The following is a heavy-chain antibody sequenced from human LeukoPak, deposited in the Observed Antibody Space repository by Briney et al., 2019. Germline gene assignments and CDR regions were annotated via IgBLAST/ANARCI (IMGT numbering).Heavy chain of an antibody. D-gene: IGHD2-2*02. CDR3: ARGVGYCSGTSCYNAFDI. CDR2: INPNSGGT. J-gene: IGHJ3*02. V-gene: IGHV1-2*02. Sequence: ASVKVSCKASGYTFTGYYMHWVRQAPGQGLEWMGWINPNSGGTNYAQKFQGRVTMTRDTSISTAYMELSRLRSDDTAVYYCARGVGYCSGTSCYNAFDIWGQGTMVTVSS. CDR1: GYTFTGYY.